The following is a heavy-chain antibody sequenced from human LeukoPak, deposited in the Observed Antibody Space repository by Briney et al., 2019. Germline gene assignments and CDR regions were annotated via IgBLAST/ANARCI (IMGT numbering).Heavy chain of an antibody. V-gene: IGHV3-11*06. J-gene: IGHJ4*02. Sequence: SGGSLRLSCAASGFTFSDYYMSWIRQAPGKGLEWVSYISSSSSYTNYADSVKGRFTISRGNAKNSLYLQMNSLRDEDTAVYYCVRGDGWFGELLNFDNWGQGTLVTVSS. CDR1: GFTFSDYY. CDR2: ISSSSSYT. CDR3: VRGDGWFGELLNFDN. D-gene: IGHD3-10*01.